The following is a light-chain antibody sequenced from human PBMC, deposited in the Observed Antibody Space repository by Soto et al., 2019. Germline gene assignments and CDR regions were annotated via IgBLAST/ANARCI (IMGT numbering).Light chain of an antibody. J-gene: IGLJ1*01. CDR3: SSYSRSNILSYV. CDR1: SNDVGGYNY. V-gene: IGLV2-14*03. Sequence: QSVLTQPASVSGSPGQSITISCTGTSNDVGGYNYVSWYQQHPGTAPKLIMFEVSNRPSGISNRLSGSKSANTASLTISGLQSQDEADYPCSSYSRSNILSYVFRTGTKFTVL. CDR2: EVS.